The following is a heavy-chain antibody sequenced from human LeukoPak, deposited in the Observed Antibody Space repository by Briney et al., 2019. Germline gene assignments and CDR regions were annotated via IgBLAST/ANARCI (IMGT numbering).Heavy chain of an antibody. CDR3: ARGMVDYYYDSSGYYDY. V-gene: IGHV3-48*03. Sequence: GGSLRLSCAASGFTFSSYEMSWARQAPGKGLESVSYISISGSIIYYADSVKGRFTISRDNAKNSLYLQMNSLRAEDTAVYCCARGMVDYYYDSSGYYDYWGQGTLVTVSS. CDR2: ISISGSII. D-gene: IGHD3-22*01. CDR1: GFTFSSYE. J-gene: IGHJ4*02.